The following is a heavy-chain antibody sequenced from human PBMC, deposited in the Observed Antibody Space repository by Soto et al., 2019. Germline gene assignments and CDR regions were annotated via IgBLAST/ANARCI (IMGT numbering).Heavy chain of an antibody. CDR1: GFTFSSYA. Sequence: QVQLVESGGGVVQPGRSLRLSCAASGFTFSSYAMHWVRQAPGKGLEWVAVISYDGSNKYYADSVKGRFTISRDNSKNTLYLQMNSLRAEGTAVYYCARETLESYYYFYGMDVWGQGTTVTVSS. J-gene: IGHJ6*02. V-gene: IGHV3-30-3*01. CDR3: ARETLESYYYFYGMDV. CDR2: ISYDGSNK.